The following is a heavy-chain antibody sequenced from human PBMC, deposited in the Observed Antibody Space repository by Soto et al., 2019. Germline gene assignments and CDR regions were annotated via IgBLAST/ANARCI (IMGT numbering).Heavy chain of an antibody. J-gene: IGHJ4*02. CDR2: ISYDGSKT. D-gene: IGHD4-4*01. Sequence: QVQLVESGGGVVQPGRSLRLSCAASAFTFRSYTMHWVRQAPGKGLEWLATISYDGSKTNYADSVRGRFTNSRDNSKSTLFLQMDSLRPEDTAVYSCARDRDSSYFPPPYYFDSWGQGTLVTVSS. V-gene: IGHV3-30*04. CDR1: AFTFRSYT. CDR3: ARDRDSSYFPPPYYFDS.